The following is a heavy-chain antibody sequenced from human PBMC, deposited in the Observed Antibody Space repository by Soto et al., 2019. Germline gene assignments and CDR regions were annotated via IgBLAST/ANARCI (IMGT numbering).Heavy chain of an antibody. V-gene: IGHV1-2*02. CDR2: MNSNTGGT. CDR3: TRGSGTSWFDS. Sequence: AAVKVSCKASGYSFTDNYIHWVRQAPGQGLEGMGWMNSNTGGTKYAQKFQDRVIMTRDTSITSAYMELRRLMSDDTAVYYCTRGSGTSWFDSWGQGAPVTVSS. CDR1: GYSFTDNY. J-gene: IGHJ5*01. D-gene: IGHD1-1*01.